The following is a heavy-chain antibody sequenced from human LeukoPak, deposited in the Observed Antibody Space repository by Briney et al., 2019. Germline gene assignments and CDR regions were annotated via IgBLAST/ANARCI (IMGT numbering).Heavy chain of an antibody. Sequence: SETLSLTCTVSGGSISSFYWSWIRQPPGKGLEWIGYIYYSGSTNYNPSLKSRVTISVDTSKNQFSLKLNSVTAADTAVYYCAQNDFWSGYSARWGQGTLVTVSS. CDR3: AQNDFWSGYSAR. CDR1: GGSISSFY. J-gene: IGHJ4*02. CDR2: IYYSGST. D-gene: IGHD3-3*01. V-gene: IGHV4-59*01.